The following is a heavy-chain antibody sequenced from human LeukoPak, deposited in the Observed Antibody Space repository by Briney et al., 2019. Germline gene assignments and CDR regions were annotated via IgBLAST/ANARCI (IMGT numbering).Heavy chain of an antibody. CDR3: AKSGYNRFDY. CDR2: IVGGDGGT. Sequence: PGASPRLSCTASGFPISTNGMSWVRQAPGQGLEWVSGIVGGDGGTYYADSVKGPFIISRDNSKYTLYLQMNSLRAEDTAVYYCAKSGYNRFDYWGQGTLVTVSS. D-gene: IGHD5-24*01. V-gene: IGHV3-23*01. CDR1: GFPISTNG. J-gene: IGHJ4*02.